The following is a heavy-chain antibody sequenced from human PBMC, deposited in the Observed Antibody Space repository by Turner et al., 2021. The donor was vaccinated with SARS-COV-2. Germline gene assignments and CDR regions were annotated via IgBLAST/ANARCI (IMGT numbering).Heavy chain of an antibody. V-gene: IGHV1-69*01. J-gene: IGHJ6*02. D-gene: IGHD3-10*01. CDR1: GGTFSSYV. CDR3: ARGKNYYGSGSYYPTHYYYGMDV. Sequence: KASGGTFSSYVNSWARQAPGQGLEWMGGIIPISGTANYAQKFQGRVTIIADESTSTAYMELSSLRSEDTAVYYCARGKNYYGSGSYYPTHYYYGMDVWGQGTTVTVSS. CDR2: IIPISGTA.